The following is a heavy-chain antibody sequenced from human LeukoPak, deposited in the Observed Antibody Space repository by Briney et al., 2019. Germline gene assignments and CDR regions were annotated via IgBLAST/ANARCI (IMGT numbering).Heavy chain of an antibody. CDR1: GDSVSSNSAA. J-gene: IGHJ4*02. V-gene: IGHV6-1*01. CDR2: TYYRSKWYN. D-gene: IGHD3-16*01. CDR3: GREGGSVAD. Sequence: SQTLSLTCAISGDSVSSNSAAWTWLRQSPSRGLEWLGRTYYRSKWYNDYAISVKSRITINPDTSKNQFSLQLNSVTPEDTAVYYCGREGGSVADWGQGTLVTVSS.